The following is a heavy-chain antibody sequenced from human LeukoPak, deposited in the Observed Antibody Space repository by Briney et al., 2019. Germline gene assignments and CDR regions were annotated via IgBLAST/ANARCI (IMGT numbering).Heavy chain of an antibody. CDR2: IKEDGSEK. J-gene: IGHJ4*02. CDR1: GFTFSSYW. CDR3: ARAPYTSNVGTYLDY. V-gene: IGHV3-7*01. Sequence: GGSLRLSCAASGFTFSSYWMNWVRQAPGKGLEWVANIKEDGSEKYYVDSVKGRFTISRDNAKNLLHLQMNSLRAEDTAVYYCARAPYTSNVGTYLDYWGQGALVTVSS. D-gene: IGHD6-13*01.